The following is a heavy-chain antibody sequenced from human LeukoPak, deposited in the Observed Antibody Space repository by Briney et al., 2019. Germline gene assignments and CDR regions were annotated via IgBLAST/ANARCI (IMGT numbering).Heavy chain of an antibody. CDR1: GFTFSNYW. Sequence: GGSLRLSCAASGFTFSNYWMSWVRQAPGKGLEWVANIKQDGSEKYSVDSVKGRFTISRDNAKNSLYMQMNSLRAEDTAVYYCARVMSASVWRSYGSYYYYYYMDIWGKGTTVTVSS. D-gene: IGHD3-16*01. CDR2: IKQDGSEK. J-gene: IGHJ6*03. CDR3: ARVMSASVWRSYGSYYYYYYMDI. V-gene: IGHV3-7*01.